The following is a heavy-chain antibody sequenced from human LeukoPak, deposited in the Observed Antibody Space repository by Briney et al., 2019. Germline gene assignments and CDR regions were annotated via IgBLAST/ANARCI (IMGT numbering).Heavy chain of an antibody. V-gene: IGHV3-30*02. Sequence: GGSLRPSCAASGFMFNSFGMHWVRQAPGKGLEWVAFIHYDGTNKYYTDSVRGRFTISRDNSENTLYLQMSSLRPEDTAIYYCAKNSRGLPARPAFDSWGQGTLVTVSS. J-gene: IGHJ4*02. D-gene: IGHD6-6*01. CDR2: IHYDGTNK. CDR1: GFMFNSFG. CDR3: AKNSRGLPARPAFDS.